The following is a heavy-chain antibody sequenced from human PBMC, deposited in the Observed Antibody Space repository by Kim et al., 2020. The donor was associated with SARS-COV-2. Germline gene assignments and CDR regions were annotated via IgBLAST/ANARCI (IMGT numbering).Heavy chain of an antibody. CDR2: T. CDR3: ARRGLDNWFDP. V-gene: IGHV5-51*01. Sequence: TRYSPSFQGQVTSSVDKSISTAYLQWSSLKASDTAIYYCARRGLDNWFDPWGQGTLVTVSS. J-gene: IGHJ5*02. D-gene: IGHD3-9*01.